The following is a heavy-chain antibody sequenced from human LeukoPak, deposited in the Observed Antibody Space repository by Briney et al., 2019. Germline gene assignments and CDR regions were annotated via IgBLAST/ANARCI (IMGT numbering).Heavy chain of an antibody. D-gene: IGHD3-16*02. CDR3: ARGGYDYVWGSYRYFDY. CDR1: GGSFSGYY. V-gene: IGHV4-34*01. J-gene: IGHJ4*02. CDR2: INHSGST. Sequence: PSETLSLTCAVYGGSFSGYYWSWIRQPPGKGLEWIGEINHSGSTNYNPSLKSRVTISVDTSKHQFSLKLSSVTSAETALYYCARGGYDYVWGSYRYFDYWGQGTLVTVSS.